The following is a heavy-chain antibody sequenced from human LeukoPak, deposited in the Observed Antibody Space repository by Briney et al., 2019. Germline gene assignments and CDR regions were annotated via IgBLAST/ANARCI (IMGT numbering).Heavy chain of an antibody. J-gene: IGHJ4*02. D-gene: IGHD3/OR15-3a*01. CDR2: ISSNGGST. CDR1: GFTFSRYP. Sequence: PGGSLRLSCGASGFTFSRYPMHWVRQTPGKRLEYVSAISSNGGSTYYANSVKGRFTISRDNSKNTLYLQMGSLRAEDIAVYYCAGYDSWSGNFPHDYWGQGTLVTVSS. CDR3: AGYDSWSGNFPHDY. V-gene: IGHV3-64*01.